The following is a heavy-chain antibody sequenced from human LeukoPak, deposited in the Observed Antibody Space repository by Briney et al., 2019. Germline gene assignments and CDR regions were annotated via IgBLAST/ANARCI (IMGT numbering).Heavy chain of an antibody. CDR3: ARDRRPVSFSTTRGCFDY. D-gene: IGHD4-17*01. J-gene: IGHJ4*02. Sequence: ASVKVSCKDSGYTFTSYGISWVRQAPGQGLEWMGWISAYNGNTNYAQKLQGRVTMTTDTSTSTAYIELRSMRSDDTAVYYCARDRRPVSFSTTRGCFDYWGQGTLVTVSS. V-gene: IGHV1-18*01. CDR1: GYTFTSYG. CDR2: ISAYNGNT.